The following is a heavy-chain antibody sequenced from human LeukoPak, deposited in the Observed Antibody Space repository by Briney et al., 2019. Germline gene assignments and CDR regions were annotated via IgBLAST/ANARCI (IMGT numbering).Heavy chain of an antibody. V-gene: IGHV3-49*04. CDR1: GFTFGDYA. J-gene: IGHJ4*02. D-gene: IGHD6-19*01. CDR2: IRSKAYGGTT. CDR3: TLRVGGPLGDFDY. Sequence: PGGSLRLSCTASGFTFGDYAMNWVRQAPGKGLEWVGFIRSKAYGGTTEYAASVKGRFTISRDDSKSIAYLQMNSLKTEDTAVYYCTLRVGGPLGDFDYWGQGTLATVSS.